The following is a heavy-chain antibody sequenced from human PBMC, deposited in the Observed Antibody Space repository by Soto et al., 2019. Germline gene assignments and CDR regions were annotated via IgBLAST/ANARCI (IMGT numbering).Heavy chain of an antibody. CDR2: FNPSGDAT. J-gene: IGHJ3*02. CDR3: ARRGMSKIGFDT. Sequence: QVQLVQSGAEVKKPGTSVKVSCKASGYIFSNYYMHWVRQAPGQGLEWMGVFNPSGDATHYAQSFQGRVSVTRVTSTSTVYMELSTLTSEYTAVYYCARRGMSKIGFDTWGQGTMVTVSS. CDR1: GYIFSNYY. D-gene: IGHD3-10*01. V-gene: IGHV1-46*01.